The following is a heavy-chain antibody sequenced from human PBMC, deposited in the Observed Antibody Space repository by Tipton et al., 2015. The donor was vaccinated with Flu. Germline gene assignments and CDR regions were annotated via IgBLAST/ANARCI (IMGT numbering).Heavy chain of an antibody. V-gene: IGHV4-39*07. CDR3: AAVKSHYGDNVGWFDP. CDR1: GGSMTPYY. D-gene: IGHD4-17*01. J-gene: IGHJ5*02. Sequence: LRLSCTVSGGSMTPYYWAWLRQPPGKGLEWIASISYGETTDYKPSLKSRVTISIDTSRNQFSLRLTSVTAADTAIYYCAAVKSHYGDNVGWFDPWGQGTLVTVSS. CDR2: ISYGETT.